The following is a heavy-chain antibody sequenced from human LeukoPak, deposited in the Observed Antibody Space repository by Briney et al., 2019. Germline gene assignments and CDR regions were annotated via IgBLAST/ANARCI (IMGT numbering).Heavy chain of an antibody. Sequence: ASVKVSSKASGYTVTGYYMHYVRQAPGHGLEWMGWINPNSGGTNYAQKFQGRVTMTRDTSISTAYMELSRLRSDDTAVYYCTRSSMVRGVKTNDYWGQGTLVTVSS. J-gene: IGHJ4*02. V-gene: IGHV1-2*02. D-gene: IGHD3-10*01. CDR2: INPNSGGT. CDR3: TRSSMVRGVKTNDY. CDR1: GYTVTGYY.